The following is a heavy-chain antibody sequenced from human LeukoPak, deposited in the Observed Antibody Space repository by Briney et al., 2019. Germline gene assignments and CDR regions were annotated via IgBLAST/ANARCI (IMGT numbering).Heavy chain of an antibody. J-gene: IGHJ6*02. CDR3: ARDGQQLAPYAMDV. CDR2: IWYDGSNK. V-gene: IGHV3-33*01. Sequence: GGSLRLSCAASGFRFGSHAVHWVRQAPGKGLEWLAQIWYDGSNKYYVDSVRGRFTTSRDNSKNTVYLQMNSLRAEDTAVYFCARDGQQLAPYAMDVWGQGTTVTVSS. D-gene: IGHD6-13*01. CDR1: GFRFGSHA.